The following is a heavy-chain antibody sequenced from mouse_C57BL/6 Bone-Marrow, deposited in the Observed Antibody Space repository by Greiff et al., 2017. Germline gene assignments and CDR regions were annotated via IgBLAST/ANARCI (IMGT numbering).Heavy chain of an antibody. CDR2: ISYDGSN. Sequence: DVQLQESGPGLVKPSQSLSLTCSVTGYSITSGYYWNWIRQFPGNKLEWMGFISYDGSNNYNPSLKNRISITRDTSKNQFFLKLNSVTTEDTATYYCASLVRTYAMDYWGQGTSVTVSS. CDR1: GYSITSGYY. CDR3: ASLVRTYAMDY. J-gene: IGHJ4*01. V-gene: IGHV3-6*01. D-gene: IGHD2-5*01.